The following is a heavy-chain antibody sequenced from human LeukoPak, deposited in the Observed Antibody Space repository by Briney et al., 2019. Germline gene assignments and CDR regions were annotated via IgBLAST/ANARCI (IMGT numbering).Heavy chain of an antibody. D-gene: IGHD6-13*01. CDR1: GFTFSTYS. J-gene: IGHJ4*02. CDR2: ITSTSSYT. Sequence: PGGSLRLSCAASGFTFSTYSMNWVRQAPGKGLEWVSSITSTSSYTYYADSVKGRFTISRDNAKNSLYLQLNSLRAEDTAVYYCASEAAGYINYWGQGTPVTVSS. CDR3: ASEAAGYINY. V-gene: IGHV3-21*01.